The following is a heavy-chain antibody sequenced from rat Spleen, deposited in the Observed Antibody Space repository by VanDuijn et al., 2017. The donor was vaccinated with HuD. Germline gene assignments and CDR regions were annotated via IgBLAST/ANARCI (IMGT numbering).Heavy chain of an antibody. D-gene: IGHD1-11*01. V-gene: IGHV5-7*01. CDR2: ISYDGSST. Sequence: EVQLVESGGGLVQPGRSLKLSCAASGFTFSDYYMAWVRQAPTKGLEWVALISYDGSSTFYRDSVKGRFTASRDNAKNTLYLQMDSLRSEDTATYYCARRYDFDYWGQGVMVTVSS. CDR1: GFTFSDYY. J-gene: IGHJ2*01. CDR3: ARRYDFDY.